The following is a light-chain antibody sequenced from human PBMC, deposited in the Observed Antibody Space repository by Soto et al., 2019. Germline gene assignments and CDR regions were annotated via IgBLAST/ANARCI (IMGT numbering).Light chain of an antibody. CDR1: QSVNSN. J-gene: IGKJ5*01. Sequence: EIVLTQSPASLSLSPGERATLSCRASQSVNSNLAWFQHKPGQAPRLLIYVASNRATGIPARFSGGGSGTDFTLTVSSLEHEDFAVYYCQHGSDWPPFTFGQGTRLE. CDR2: VAS. CDR3: QHGSDWPPFT. V-gene: IGKV3-11*01.